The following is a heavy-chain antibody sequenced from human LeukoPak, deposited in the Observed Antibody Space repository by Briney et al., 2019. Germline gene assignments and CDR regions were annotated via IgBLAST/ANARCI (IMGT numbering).Heavy chain of an antibody. Sequence: GGSLRLSCAASGFTFSSYSMNWVRQAPGKGLEWVAFIRYHGSNKYYADSVKGRFTISRDNSKNTLYLQMNSLRAEDTAVYYCAKSRIAARQKAYYFDYWGQGTLVTVSS. CDR3: AKSRIAARQKAYYFDY. CDR2: IRYHGSNK. J-gene: IGHJ4*02. CDR1: GFTFSSYS. D-gene: IGHD6-6*01. V-gene: IGHV3-30*02.